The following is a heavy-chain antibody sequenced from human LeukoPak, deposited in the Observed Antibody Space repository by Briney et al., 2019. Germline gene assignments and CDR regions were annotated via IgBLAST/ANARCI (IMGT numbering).Heavy chain of an antibody. D-gene: IGHD3-3*01. Sequence: PSETLSLTCTVSGGSISSSSYYWGWIRQPPGKGLEWIGSIYYSGSTYYNPSLKSRVTISVDTSKNQFSLKLSSVTAADTAVYYCARVPYYDFWSGYSVPTYYFDYWGQGTLVTVSS. J-gene: IGHJ4*02. CDR1: GGSISSSSYY. CDR2: IYYSGST. V-gene: IGHV4-39*07. CDR3: ARVPYYDFWSGYSVPTYYFDY.